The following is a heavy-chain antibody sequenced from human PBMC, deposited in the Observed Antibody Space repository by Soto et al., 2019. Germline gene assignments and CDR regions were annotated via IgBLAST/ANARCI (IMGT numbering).Heavy chain of an antibody. V-gene: IGHV4-4*07. CDR2: IYSNGIT. J-gene: IGHJ5*02. D-gene: IGHD3-10*01. Sequence: SETLSLTCSVSGGPISSYFWSWIRQPAGKGLEWIGRIYSNGITVYNPSLTTRVTMSVDTSKNHFSLRLSSLTAADTAVYYCARGPGSYNWFDLWGQGTLVTVSS. CDR1: GGPISSYF. CDR3: ARGPGSYNWFDL.